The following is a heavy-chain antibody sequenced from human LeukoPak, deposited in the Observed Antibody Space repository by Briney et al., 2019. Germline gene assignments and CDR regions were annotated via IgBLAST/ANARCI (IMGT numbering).Heavy chain of an antibody. CDR2: IYYSGST. V-gene: IGHV4-59*08. J-gene: IGHJ4*02. D-gene: IGHD6-13*01. Sequence: PSETLSLTCTVSGGSISSYYWSWIRQPPGKGLEWIGYIYYSGSTNCNPSLKSRVTISVDTSKNQFSLKLSSVTAADTAVYYCARLYRIAAAGTHFDYWGQGTLVTVSS. CDR3: ARLYRIAAAGTHFDY. CDR1: GGSISSYY.